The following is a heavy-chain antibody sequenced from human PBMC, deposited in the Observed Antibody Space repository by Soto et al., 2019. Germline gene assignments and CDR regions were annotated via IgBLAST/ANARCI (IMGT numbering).Heavy chain of an antibody. J-gene: IGHJ4*02. CDR2: IYYSGST. V-gene: IGHV4-59*01. Sequence: PSETLSLTCTVYGGSISSYYCSWIRQPPGKGLEWIGYIYYSGSTNYNPSLKSRVTISVDTSKNQFSLKLSSVTAADTAVYYCARWSSSGGFDYWGQGTLVTVSS. CDR1: GGSISSYY. CDR3: ARWSSSGGFDY. D-gene: IGHD6-6*01.